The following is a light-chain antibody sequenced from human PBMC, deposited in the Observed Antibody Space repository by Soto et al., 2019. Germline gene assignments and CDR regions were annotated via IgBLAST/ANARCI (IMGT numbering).Light chain of an antibody. CDR3: YSYTSSSTYV. CDR1: SSDVGSYNR. Sequence: QSALTQPPSVSGSPGQSVTISCTGTSSDVGSYNRVSWYKQPPGAAPKLVIYEVIHRPSGVPDRFSGSKSGNTASLTISGLQDEDEDDFYCYSYTSSSTYVFGTGTKLTVL. V-gene: IGLV2-18*02. J-gene: IGLJ1*01. CDR2: EVI.